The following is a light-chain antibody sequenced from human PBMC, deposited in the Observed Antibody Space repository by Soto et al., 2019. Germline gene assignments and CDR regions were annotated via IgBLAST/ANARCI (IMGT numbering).Light chain of an antibody. CDR1: SGRSTYI. V-gene: IGLV4-60*03. J-gene: IGLJ3*02. CDR3: ETWDTNIRV. Sequence: QSLLTQSSSASSSLGSSVKLTCTLSSGRSTYIIAWHQQQPGKAPRYLMKLEGSGNYNKGSGVPDRFSGSSSGADRYLSISNLQSEDEADYYCETWDTNIRVFGGGTQLTVL. CDR2: LEGSGNY.